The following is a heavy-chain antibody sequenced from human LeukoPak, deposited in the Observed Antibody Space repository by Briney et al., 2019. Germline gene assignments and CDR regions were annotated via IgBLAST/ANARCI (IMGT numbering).Heavy chain of an antibody. D-gene: IGHD3-22*01. CDR3: ARSSTGYYDSSGYHDS. Sequence: ASVKFSCKASGYIFTNYGISWVRQAPGQGLEWMAWISAYNGDTNYAQNLQGRVTLTTDTSTSTAYMELRSLRSDDTAVYYCARSSTGYYDSSGYHDSWGQGTLVTVSS. J-gene: IGHJ4*02. CDR2: ISAYNGDT. CDR1: GYIFTNYG. V-gene: IGHV1-18*01.